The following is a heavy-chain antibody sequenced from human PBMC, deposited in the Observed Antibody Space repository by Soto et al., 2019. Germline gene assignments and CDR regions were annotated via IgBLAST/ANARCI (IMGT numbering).Heavy chain of an antibody. V-gene: IGHV3-33*01. CDR3: ARVGGSTANYGMDV. CDR1: GFTFSSYG. J-gene: IGHJ6*02. D-gene: IGHD1-26*01. Sequence: QVQLVESGGGVVQPGRSLRLSCAASGFTFSSYGMHWVRQAPGKGLEWVAVIWYDGSNKYYADSVKGRFTISRDNSKNPRYRQMNSLRAEDTAVYYCARVGGSTANYGMDVWGQGTTVTVSS. CDR2: IWYDGSNK.